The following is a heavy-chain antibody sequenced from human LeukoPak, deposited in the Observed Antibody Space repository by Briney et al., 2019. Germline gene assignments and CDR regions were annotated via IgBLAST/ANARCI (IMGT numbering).Heavy chain of an antibody. J-gene: IGHJ4*02. CDR2: IYYSGST. CDR1: GGSISSYL. D-gene: IGHD1-26*01. Sequence: KASETLSLTCTVSGGSISSYLRSWIRQPPGKGLEWIGYIYYSGSTNYNPSLKSRVTILVDTSKNQFSLKVSSVTAADTAVYYCARGQYSGSCFDNWGQGSLVTVSS. CDR3: ARGQYSGSCFDN. V-gene: IGHV4-59*01.